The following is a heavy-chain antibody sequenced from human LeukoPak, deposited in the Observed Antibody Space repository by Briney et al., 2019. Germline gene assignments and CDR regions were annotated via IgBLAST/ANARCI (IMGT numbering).Heavy chain of an antibody. CDR3: ARLPWGDAGDYFYYSMDV. Sequence: GESLKISCKGSGYPFSKYWLNWVRQMPGKGLEWMGRIDPSDSYTYYSPSFQGHVTISADRSLSTAYLQWTSLQASDTAIYYCARLPWGDAGDYFYYSMDVWGKGTTVTVSS. J-gene: IGHJ6*04. CDR1: GYPFSKYW. CDR2: IDPSDSYT. D-gene: IGHD3-16*01. V-gene: IGHV5-10-1*01.